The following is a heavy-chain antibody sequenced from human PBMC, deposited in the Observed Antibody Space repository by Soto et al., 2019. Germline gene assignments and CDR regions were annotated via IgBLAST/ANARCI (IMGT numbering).Heavy chain of an antibody. J-gene: IGHJ4*02. CDR3: ARQYSGSYPRKDY. CDR2: IKQDGSEK. Sequence: GGSLRLSCAASGFTFSSSWMSWVRQAPGKGLEWVANIKQDGSEKYYVDSVKGRFTISRDNAKNSLYLQMNSLRAEDTAVYYCARQYSGSYPRKDYWGQGNLVTVSS. V-gene: IGHV3-7*05. CDR1: GFTFSSSW. D-gene: IGHD1-26*01.